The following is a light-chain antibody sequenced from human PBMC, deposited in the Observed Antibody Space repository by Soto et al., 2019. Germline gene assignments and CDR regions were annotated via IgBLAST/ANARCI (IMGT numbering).Light chain of an antibody. CDR3: KQRRAWPRV. V-gene: IGKV3-11*01. CDR2: DAS. CDR1: QSVGTY. Sequence: EIVLTQSPATLSLSPGERATLSCRASQSVGTYFVWYQQKPGQAPRLLVYDASKRAIGIPDRFSGSVSGTEFNLTISRLEPGDSAVYYCKQRRAWPRVFGGGTRME. J-gene: IGKJ4*01.